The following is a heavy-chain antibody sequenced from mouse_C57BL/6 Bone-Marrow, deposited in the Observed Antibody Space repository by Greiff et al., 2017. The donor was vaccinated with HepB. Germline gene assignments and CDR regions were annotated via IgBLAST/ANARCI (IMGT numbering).Heavy chain of an antibody. Sequence: EVQLQESGPGLVKPSQSLSLTCSVTGYSITSGYYWNWIRQFPGNKLEWMGYISYDGSNNYNPSLKNRISITRDTSKNQFFLKLNSVTTEDTATYYCARVTWGYFDVWGTGTTVTVSS. CDR3: ARVTWGYFDV. V-gene: IGHV3-6*01. CDR1: GYSITSGYY. CDR2: ISYDGSN. J-gene: IGHJ1*03. D-gene: IGHD2-12*01.